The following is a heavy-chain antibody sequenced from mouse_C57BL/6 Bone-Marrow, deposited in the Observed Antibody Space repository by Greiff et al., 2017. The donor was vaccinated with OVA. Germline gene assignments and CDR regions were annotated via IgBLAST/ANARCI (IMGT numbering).Heavy chain of an antibody. CDR2: SRNKANDYTT. V-gene: IGHV7-1*01. J-gene: IGHJ1*03. D-gene: IGHD1-1*01. CDR3: ARDASYGSGDHWYFDV. Sequence: EVMLVESGGGLVQSGRSLRLSCATSGFTFSDFYMEWVRQAPGKGLEWIAASRNKANDYTTEYSASVKGRFIVSRDTSQSILYLQMNALRAEDTAIYYCARDASYGSGDHWYFDVWGTGTTVTVSS. CDR1: GFTFSDFY.